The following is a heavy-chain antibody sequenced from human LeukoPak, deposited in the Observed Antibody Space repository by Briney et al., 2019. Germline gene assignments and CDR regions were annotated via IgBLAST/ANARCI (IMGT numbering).Heavy chain of an antibody. CDR1: GFTFSSYE. D-gene: IGHD1-26*01. CDR3: ASSGSYSVDY. CDR2: ISSSGSTI. Sequence: GGSLTLSCTASGFTFSSYEMSWVRQSPGKGLEWVSYISSSGSTIYYADSVKGRFTISRDNAKNSLYLQMNSLRAEDTAVYYCASSGSYSVDYWGQGTLVTVSS. V-gene: IGHV3-48*03. J-gene: IGHJ4*02.